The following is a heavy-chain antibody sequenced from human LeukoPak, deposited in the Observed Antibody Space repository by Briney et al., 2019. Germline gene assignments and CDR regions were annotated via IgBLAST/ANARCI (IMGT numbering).Heavy chain of an antibody. CDR2: IYYSGST. J-gene: IGHJ1*01. CDR1: GGSISSYY. D-gene: IGHD6-13*01. Sequence: SETLSLTCTVSGGSISSYYWSWIRHPPGKGMEWIGYIYYSGSTSYNPSLKSRVTISVDTSKNQCSLKLSSVTAADTAVYYCAREAGTGYFQHWGQGTLVTVSS. CDR3: AREAGTGYFQH. V-gene: IGHV4-59*01.